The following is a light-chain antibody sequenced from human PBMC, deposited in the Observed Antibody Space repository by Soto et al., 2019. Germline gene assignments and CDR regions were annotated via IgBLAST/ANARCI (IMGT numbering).Light chain of an antibody. J-gene: IGLJ1*01. Sequence: QSALTQPASVSGSPGQSITISCTGTSSDVGSHNFVSWYQQRPGKAPKLIISEVSKRPSGVPDRFSGSKSGNTASLTVSGLQAEDEADYYCTSHAGRNNYVFGTGTKLTVL. CDR2: EVS. CDR1: SSDVGSHNF. CDR3: TSHAGRNNYV. V-gene: IGLV2-8*01.